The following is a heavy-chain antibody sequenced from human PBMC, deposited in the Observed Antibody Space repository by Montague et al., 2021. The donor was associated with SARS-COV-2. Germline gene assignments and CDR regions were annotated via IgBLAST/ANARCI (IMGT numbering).Heavy chain of an antibody. V-gene: IGHV4-39*07. J-gene: IGHJ6*02. D-gene: IGHD6-13*01. CDR2: IYYSGST. Sequence: SETLSLTCTVSGGSISSSSYYWGWIRQPPGKGLEWIGSIYYSGSTYYNPSLKRRVTISVDTSKNQSSLKLSSVTAADTAVYYCARVGRQQLVRLSGMDVWGQGTTVTVSS. CDR1: GGSISSSSYY. CDR3: ARVGRQQLVRLSGMDV.